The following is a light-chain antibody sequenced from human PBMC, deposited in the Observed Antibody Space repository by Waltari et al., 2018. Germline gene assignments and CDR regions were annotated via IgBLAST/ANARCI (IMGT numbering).Light chain of an antibody. CDR1: QSINTY. V-gene: IGKV1-39*01. CDR3: QQTYTTPPT. J-gene: IGKJ2*01. CDR2: IAS. Sequence: DIQMTQSPSSLSASVGDRVTITCRASQSINTYLNWYQQKQGRAPKVLIYIASNLQTGVPSRFSGSGSGTVFTLTISSLQPEDFATYYCQQTYTTPPTFGQGTKLEIK.